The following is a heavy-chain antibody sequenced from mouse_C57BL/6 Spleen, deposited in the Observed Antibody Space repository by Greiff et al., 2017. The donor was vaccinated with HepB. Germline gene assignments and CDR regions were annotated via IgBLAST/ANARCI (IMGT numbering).Heavy chain of an antibody. CDR1: GYTFTSYW. CDR2: IHPNSGST. CDR3: ARPSYYYGSRGYFDY. J-gene: IGHJ2*01. Sequence: QVQLQQPGAELVKPGASVKLSCKASGYTFTSYWMHWVKQRPGQGLEWIGMIHPNSGSTNYNEKFKSKATLTVDKSSSTAYMQLSSLTSEDSAVYYCARPSYYYGSRGYFDYWGQGTTLIVSS. V-gene: IGHV1-64*01. D-gene: IGHD1-1*01.